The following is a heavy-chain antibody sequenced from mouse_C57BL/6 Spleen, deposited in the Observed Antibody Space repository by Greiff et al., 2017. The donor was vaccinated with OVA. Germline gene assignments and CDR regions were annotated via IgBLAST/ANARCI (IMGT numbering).Heavy chain of an antibody. Sequence: EVQLQQSGAELVRPGASVKLSCTASGFNIKDDYMHWVKQRPEQGLEWIGWIDPENGDTEYASKFQGKATITADTSSNTAYLQLSSLTSEDTAVYYGTTRYFDYWGQGTTLTVSS. V-gene: IGHV14-4*01. CDR1: GFNIKDDY. CDR2: IDPENGDT. J-gene: IGHJ2*01. CDR3: TTRYFDY.